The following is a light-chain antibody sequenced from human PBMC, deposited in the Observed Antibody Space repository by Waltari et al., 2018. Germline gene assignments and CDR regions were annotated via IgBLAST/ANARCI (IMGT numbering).Light chain of an antibody. CDR1: QSVSST. V-gene: IGKV3-15*01. CDR3: QQYNNCRT. CDR2: GAS. J-gene: IGKJ3*01. Sequence: EIVMTQSQAPLSVSPGDRATLSCRASQSVSSTLACYQQKPGQAPRLLIYGASTRATGIPAMFSVSVSVTEFTLSISSLQSQDFAVYSCQQYNNCRTFGPGTTVDI.